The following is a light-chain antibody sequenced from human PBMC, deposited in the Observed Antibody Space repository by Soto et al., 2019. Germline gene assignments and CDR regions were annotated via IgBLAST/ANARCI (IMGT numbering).Light chain of an antibody. Sequence: EIVLTQSPGTLSLSPGKRATLSCRASQSISSFYLAWYQQTPGQAPRLLIYDASSRAAGIPDRFSGGGSGTDFTLTISRLEPEDFGVYYCQQYGGSPRTFGQGTKVEIK. V-gene: IGKV3-20*01. CDR3: QQYGGSPRT. CDR1: QSISSFY. J-gene: IGKJ1*01. CDR2: DAS.